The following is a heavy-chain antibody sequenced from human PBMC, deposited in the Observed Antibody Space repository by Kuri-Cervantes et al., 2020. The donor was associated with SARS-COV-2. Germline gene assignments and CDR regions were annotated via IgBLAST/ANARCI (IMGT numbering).Heavy chain of an antibody. CDR1: GFTFSSYW. CDR3: ASIGTPDGPY. Sequence: GESLKISCAASGFTFSSYWIHWVRQAPGKGLVWVSRINPDGSYTNNADSVKGRFTLSRDNAKNMLFLQMNSLRAEDTAVYYCASIGTPDGPYWGQGTLVTVSS. V-gene: IGHV3-74*01. D-gene: IGHD2-15*01. J-gene: IGHJ4*02. CDR2: INPDGSYT.